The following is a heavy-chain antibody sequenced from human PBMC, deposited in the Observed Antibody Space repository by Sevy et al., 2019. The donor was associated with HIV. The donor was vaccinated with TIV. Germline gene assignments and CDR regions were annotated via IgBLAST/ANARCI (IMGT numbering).Heavy chain of an antibody. V-gene: IGHV3-30*03. J-gene: IGHJ4*02. Sequence: GESLKISCAASGFTFSNYGMHWVRQAPGKGLEWVAMISSDGSNKYSAGSVKGRFTISRDNSKNTLYLQMNSLRAEDTAVYYCARQRATFDYDSSLNYWGQGTLVTVSS. D-gene: IGHD3-22*01. CDR3: ARQRATFDYDSSLNY. CDR2: ISSDGSNK. CDR1: GFTFSNYG.